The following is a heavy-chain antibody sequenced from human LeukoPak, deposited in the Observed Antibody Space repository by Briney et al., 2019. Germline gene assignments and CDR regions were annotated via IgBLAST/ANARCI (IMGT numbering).Heavy chain of an antibody. CDR2: IRATAGTT. CDR1: GFTFTSYA. V-gene: IGHV3-23*01. D-gene: IGHD6-13*01. J-gene: IGHJ4*02. Sequence: GGSLRLSCAASGFTFTSYAMTWVRQAPGKGLQWVSTIRATAGTTYYADSVKGRFTISRDNSKNTLYLQMNSLRAEDTAVYYCAKGGYTTYFEYWGRGYLVTVSS. CDR3: AKGGYTTYFEY.